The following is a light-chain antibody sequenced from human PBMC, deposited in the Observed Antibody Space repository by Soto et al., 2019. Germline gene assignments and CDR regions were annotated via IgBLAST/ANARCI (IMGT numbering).Light chain of an antibody. CDR2: GAS. Sequence: IQMTQSPPSLSAAVGDSVAITCRATQDTHNYLNWYQQRPGKAPNLLIYGASTLQSGVPSRFRGSGSGTDFTLTITSLQPEDFETYFCQQTSNTHCKFGKGTKV. V-gene: IGKV1-39*01. CDR1: QDTHNY. CDR3: QQTSNTHCK. J-gene: IGKJ1*01.